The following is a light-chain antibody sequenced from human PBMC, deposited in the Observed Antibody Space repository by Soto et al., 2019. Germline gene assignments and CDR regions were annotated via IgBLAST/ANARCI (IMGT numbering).Light chain of an antibody. J-gene: IGKJ1*01. CDR1: QTITNYF. CDR3: QQYVRAPAT. V-gene: IGKV3D-20*01. Sequence: EIVLTQSPATLSLSPGERATLSCGASQTITNYFLAWYQQKPGLAPRLLIYDAFSRATGIPDRFSGSGSGTDFTLTISGLEPEDFAVYYCQQYVRAPATFGQGTKVEIK. CDR2: DAF.